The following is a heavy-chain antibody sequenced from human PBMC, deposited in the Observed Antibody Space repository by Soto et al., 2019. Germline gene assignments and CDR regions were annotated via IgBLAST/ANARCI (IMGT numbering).Heavy chain of an antibody. J-gene: IGHJ4*02. D-gene: IGHD2-15*01. CDR2: ISHNGAGT. Sequence: EVQVLESGGGLVQPGGSLRLSCAASGFTFSSYAMIWVRQAPGKGLEWVSAISHNGAGTYYADSVKGRFTISRDNSKNPLYLQMNSLRAEDTAVYYCAKLVASGTAYWGQGTLVTVSS. CDR3: AKLVASGTAY. V-gene: IGHV3-23*01. CDR1: GFTFSSYA.